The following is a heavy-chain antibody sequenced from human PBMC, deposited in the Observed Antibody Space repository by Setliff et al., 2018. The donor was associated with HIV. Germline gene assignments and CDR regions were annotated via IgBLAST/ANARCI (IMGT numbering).Heavy chain of an antibody. CDR2: IKSQTDGGTI. Sequence: GGSLRLSCTASGFIFANAHMDWVRQAPGKGLEWVARIKSQTDGGTIDYARNSLHLQMNSLRVEDTGVYYCARVYYDLLTAEAANFDYWGQGTLVTVSS. CDR3: FDY. J-gene: IGHJ4*02. D-gene: IGHD3-9*01. V-gene: IGHV3-15*01. CDR1: GFIFANAH.